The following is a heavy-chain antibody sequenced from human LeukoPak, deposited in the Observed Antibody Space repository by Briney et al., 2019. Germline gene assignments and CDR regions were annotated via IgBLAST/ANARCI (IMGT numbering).Heavy chain of an antibody. J-gene: IGHJ4*02. D-gene: IGHD4-17*01. CDR1: GFTFSSYS. V-gene: IGHV3-74*01. CDR3: AKDWADRGDYGDYVRGFDY. Sequence: GGSLRLSCAASGFTFSSYSMNWVRQAPGEGLVWVSRINSDDSIINYADSVKGRFTISRDNAKNTLYLQMNSLRAEDTAVYYCAKDWADRGDYGDYVRGFDYWGQGTLVTVSS. CDR2: INSDDSII.